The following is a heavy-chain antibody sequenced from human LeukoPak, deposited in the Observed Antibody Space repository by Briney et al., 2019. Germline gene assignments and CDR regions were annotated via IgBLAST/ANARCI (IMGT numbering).Heavy chain of an antibody. Sequence: PQTLCLTCTVSGVSISSGGYHCTWIRQHPGKGLGWIGYIYYTGNTYYAPYLKSRVTIAVDTAKNQFSLKLTSVTAADTAVYYCARIPNQSKYYIGNYWGQGTVVTVSS. CDR3: ARIPNQSKYYIGNY. V-gene: IGHV4-31*03. D-gene: IGHD1-14*01. CDR1: GVSISSGGYH. CDR2: IYYTGNT. J-gene: IGHJ4*02.